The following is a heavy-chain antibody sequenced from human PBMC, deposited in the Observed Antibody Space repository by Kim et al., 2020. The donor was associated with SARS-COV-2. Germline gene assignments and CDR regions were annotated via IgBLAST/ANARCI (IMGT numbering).Heavy chain of an antibody. CDR3: TTEFYTYGLNF. CDR1: GFTFNDAW. Sequence: GGSLRLSCAASGFTFNDAWMSWVRQAPGKGLEWVGRIKSETYGGTTEYAAPVKNRFTISRDDSIKMVYLQMNSLKTEDTAVYFCTTEFYTYGLNFWGQGNLVTVSS. CDR2: IKSETYGGTT. V-gene: IGHV3-15*01. D-gene: IGHD5-18*01. J-gene: IGHJ4*02.